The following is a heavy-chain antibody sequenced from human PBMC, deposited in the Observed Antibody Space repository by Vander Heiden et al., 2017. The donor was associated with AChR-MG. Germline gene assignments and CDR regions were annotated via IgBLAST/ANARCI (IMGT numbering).Heavy chain of an antibody. CDR3: AKDLGGYGAFDI. CDR1: AFLFSTSA. J-gene: IGHJ3*02. CDR2: ISDDGKTK. Sequence: VQPVGSGGGVIRPGGSLRLSRAASAFLFSTSAMHWVRQAPGKGLEWVAIISDDGKTKYYADSVKGRFTISRDNSKNTLYLQMNSLRPEDTAVYFCAKDLGGYGAFDIWGQGTMVTVSS. D-gene: IGHD5-12*01. V-gene: IGHV3-30*18.